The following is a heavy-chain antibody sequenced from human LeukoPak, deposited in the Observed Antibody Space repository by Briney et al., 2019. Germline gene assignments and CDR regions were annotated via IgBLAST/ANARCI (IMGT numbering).Heavy chain of an antibody. CDR2: IYYSGST. J-gene: IGHJ4*02. CDR1: GGSISSGDYY. CDR3: AREGEDFNWNGYFDY. D-gene: IGHD1-1*01. Sequence: SETLSLNCTVSGGSISSGDYYWRWIRQPPGKGLEWIGYIYYSGSTYYNPSLKSRVTISVDTSKNQFSLKLSSVTAADTAVYYCAREGEDFNWNGYFDYWGQGTLVTVSS. V-gene: IGHV4-30-4*08.